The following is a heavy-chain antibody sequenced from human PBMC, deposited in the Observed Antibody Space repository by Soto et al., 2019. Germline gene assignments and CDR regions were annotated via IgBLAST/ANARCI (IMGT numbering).Heavy chain of an antibody. V-gene: IGHV3-30-3*01. CDR1: GFTFSSYA. D-gene: IGHD2-15*01. CDR2: ISYDGSNK. Sequence: QVQLVESGGGVVQPGRSLRLSCAASGFTFSSYAMHWVRQAPGKGLEWVAVISYDGSNKYYADSVKGPFTISRDNSKNTLYLQMNSLRAEDTALYYCTRDHYGSSGASCYEYYFDYWGQGTLVTVSS. CDR3: TRDHYGSSGASCYEYYFDY. J-gene: IGHJ4*02.